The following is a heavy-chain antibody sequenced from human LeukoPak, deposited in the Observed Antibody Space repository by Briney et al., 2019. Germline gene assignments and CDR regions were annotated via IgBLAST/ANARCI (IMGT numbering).Heavy chain of an antibody. CDR2: ISVDGNNK. CDR3: AKDQSQ. Sequence: GGSLRLSCAASGFTVSSNYMSWVRQAPGKGLEWVAVISVDGNNKYYGDSVKGRFTISRDNSKNTLYLQINSLRPEDTAVYYCAKDQSQWGQGTLVIVSP. J-gene: IGHJ4*02. CDR1: GFTVSSNY. V-gene: IGHV3-30*18.